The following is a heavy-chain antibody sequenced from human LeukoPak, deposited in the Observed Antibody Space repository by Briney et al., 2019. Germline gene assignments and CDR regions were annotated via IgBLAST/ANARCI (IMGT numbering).Heavy chain of an antibody. CDR3: ARGIDYGDYVSWFDP. CDR1: GGSISSGGYY. V-gene: IGHV4-31*03. D-gene: IGHD4-17*01. J-gene: IGHJ5*02. Sequence: SETLSLTCTVSGGSISSGGYYWSWIRQHPGKGLEWIGYIYYSGSTYYNPSLKSRVTISVDTSKNQFSLKLSSVTAADTAVYYCARGIDYGDYVSWFDPWGQGTLVTVSS. CDR2: IYYSGST.